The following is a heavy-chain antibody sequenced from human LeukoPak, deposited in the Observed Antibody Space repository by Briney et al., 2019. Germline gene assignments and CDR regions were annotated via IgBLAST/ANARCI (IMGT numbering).Heavy chain of an antibody. CDR2: INPRTGDR. Sequence: GASVKVSCKASGYTFTSHDINWVRQASGQGPEWMGWINPRTGDRGYAQKFQGRVTITRSTSMNTAYMELSSLRTEDTAVYYCARTSRFIIGSRFLEWLVGYFDYWGQGTLVTVSS. D-gene: IGHD3-3*01. CDR1: GYTFTSHD. J-gene: IGHJ4*02. V-gene: IGHV1-8*01. CDR3: ARTSRFIIGSRFLEWLVGYFDY.